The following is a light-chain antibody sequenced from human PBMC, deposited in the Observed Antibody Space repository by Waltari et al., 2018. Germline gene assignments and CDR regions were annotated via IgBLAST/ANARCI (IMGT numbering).Light chain of an antibody. CDR3: ATWDDSLNGL. J-gene: IGLJ2*01. V-gene: IGLV1-44*01. Sequence: QSVLTQPPSVSGTPGQRVSFSCSGSSSHIGSKSVNWYQQVPGTAPKLLIYSNNQRPSGVPDRFSGSKSGTSASLAISWLQSEDEADYYCATWDDSLNGLFGGGTRLTVL. CDR2: SNN. CDR1: SSHIGSKS.